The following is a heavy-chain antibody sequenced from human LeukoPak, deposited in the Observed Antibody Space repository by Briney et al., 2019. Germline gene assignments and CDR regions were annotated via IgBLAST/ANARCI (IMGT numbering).Heavy chain of an antibody. Sequence: ASVKVSCKASGYTFTSYGISWVRQAPGQGLEWMGWISAYNGNTNYAQKLQGRVTMTTDTSTSTAYMELRSLRSDDTAVYYCARSSPGCSSGWYRFFDYWGQGTLVTVSS. CDR1: GYTFTSYG. D-gene: IGHD6-19*01. J-gene: IGHJ4*02. V-gene: IGHV1-18*01. CDR3: ARSSPGCSSGWYRFFDY. CDR2: ISAYNGNT.